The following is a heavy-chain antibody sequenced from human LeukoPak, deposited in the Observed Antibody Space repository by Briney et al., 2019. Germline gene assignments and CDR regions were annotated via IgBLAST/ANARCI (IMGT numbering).Heavy chain of an antibody. CDR1: GLAFSSYS. D-gene: IGHD3-10*01. Sequence: GGSLRLSCAASGLAFSSYSMNWVRQAPGKGLEWVSSISSSSNYIYYADSVKGRFTISRDNAKNSLYLQMNSLRAEDTAVYYCARVPHAMVRGVIITEFYFDYWGQGTLVTVSS. CDR2: ISSSSNYI. J-gene: IGHJ4*02. CDR3: ARVPHAMVRGVIITEFYFDY. V-gene: IGHV3-21*01.